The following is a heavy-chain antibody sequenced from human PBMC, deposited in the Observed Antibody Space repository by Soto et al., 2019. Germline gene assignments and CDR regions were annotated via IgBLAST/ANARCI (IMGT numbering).Heavy chain of an antibody. J-gene: IGHJ6*02. V-gene: IGHV3-13*05. Sequence: EVQLVESGGGLVQPGGSLRLSCEASGFTFRNYDMHWVRQGTGKGLEWVSGISAAGDRDYADSVEGRFTISRENAQNSLFLQMSSLRAGEKAVYYSARTDRAFDGLDVWGQGTTVIVS. CDR3: ARTDRAFDGLDV. CDR2: ISAAGDR. D-gene: IGHD1-26*01. CDR1: GFTFRNYD.